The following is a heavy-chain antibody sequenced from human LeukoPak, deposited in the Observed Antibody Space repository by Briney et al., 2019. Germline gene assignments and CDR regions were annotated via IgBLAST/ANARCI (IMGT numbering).Heavy chain of an antibody. Sequence: SETLSLTCTVSGGSISSYYWSWIRQPPGKGLEWIGYIYYSGSTNYNPSLKSRVTISVDTSKNQFSLKLSSVTAADTAVYYCARDRREYYYYYYMDVWGKGTTVTVS. CDR2: IYYSGST. CDR1: GGSISSYY. CDR3: ARDRREYYYYYYMDV. J-gene: IGHJ6*03. V-gene: IGHV4-59*01. D-gene: IGHD1-26*01.